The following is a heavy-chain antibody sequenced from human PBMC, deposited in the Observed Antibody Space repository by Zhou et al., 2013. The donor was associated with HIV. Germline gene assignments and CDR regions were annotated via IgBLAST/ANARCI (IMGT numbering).Heavy chain of an antibody. V-gene: IGHV1-69*05. CDR2: INPIFGTA. J-gene: IGHJ5*02. D-gene: IGHD2-2*01. CDR1: GGSFRSYS. CDR3: ARAIVVAGGWFDP. Sequence: QVQLVQSGAEVKKPGSSVKVSCKASGGSFRSYSISWVRQAPGQGLEWIGGINPIFGTANYAQKFQGRVTITTDESTSTAYMELSSLRSEDTAVYYCARAIVVAGGWFDPWGQGNPGSPVSS.